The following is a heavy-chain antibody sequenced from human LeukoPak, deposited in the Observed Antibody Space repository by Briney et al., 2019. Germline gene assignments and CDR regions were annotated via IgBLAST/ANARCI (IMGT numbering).Heavy chain of an antibody. V-gene: IGHV3-20*04. CDR1: GFTFDDYG. CDR2: TNWDGGST. Sequence: AGGSVRLSCVASGFTFDDYGMTWVRQAPGKGLEWVSGTNWDGGSTGYADSVKGRFTISRDNARNSLYLQMNSLRVDDTALYYCTRGTHHNWFDFWGQGTLVTVSS. J-gene: IGHJ5*01. CDR3: TRGTHHNWFDF. D-gene: IGHD3-10*01.